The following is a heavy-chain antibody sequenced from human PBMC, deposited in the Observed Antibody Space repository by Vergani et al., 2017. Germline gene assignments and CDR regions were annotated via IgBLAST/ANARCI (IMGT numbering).Heavy chain of an antibody. Sequence: EVILVQSGAEVTKPGESLKIFCKYSERSFISNEIVWVRQMSGKGLQWMGNINPIDSKIAYSPSFQGQAIMSLDKSITTAYLQWRSLKASDTAIYYCTGHVPCADGACLHFIHWGQGTQVTVSS. CDR3: TGHVPCADGACLHFIH. CDR1: ERSFISNE. D-gene: IGHD5-24*01. CDR2: INPIDSKI. V-gene: IGHV5-51*01. J-gene: IGHJ4*02.